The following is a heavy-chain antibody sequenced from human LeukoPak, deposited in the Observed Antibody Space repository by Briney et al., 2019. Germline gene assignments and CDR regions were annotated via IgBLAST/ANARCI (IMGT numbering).Heavy chain of an antibody. CDR1: GDSVSSNIAA. CDR2: TYYRSKWYS. Sequence: SQTLSLTCAISGDSVSSNIAAWKWITHSPSRGLEWLGRTYYRSKWYSDYAVSVRGRITINPDTSKNQFSLQLNSVTPEDSAVYYCAREAGRGWTFEYWGQGALVTVSS. J-gene: IGHJ4*02. D-gene: IGHD6-19*01. CDR3: AREAGRGWTFEY. V-gene: IGHV6-1*01.